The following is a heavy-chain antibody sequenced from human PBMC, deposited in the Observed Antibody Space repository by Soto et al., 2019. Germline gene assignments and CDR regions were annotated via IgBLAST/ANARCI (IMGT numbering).Heavy chain of an antibody. J-gene: IGHJ6*04. CDR1: GYTFTVYY. Sequence: ASVKVSCKASGYTFTVYYMHWVRQAPGQGLEWMGWINPNSGGTNYAQKFQGWVTMTRDTSISTAYMELSRLRSDDTAVYYCARDRARNQLLYMDVWGKGTTVTVSS. V-gene: IGHV1-2*04. D-gene: IGHD2-2*01. CDR3: ARDRARNQLLYMDV. CDR2: INPNSGGT.